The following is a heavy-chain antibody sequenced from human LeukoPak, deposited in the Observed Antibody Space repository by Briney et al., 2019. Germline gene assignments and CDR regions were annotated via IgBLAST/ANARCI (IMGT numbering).Heavy chain of an antibody. Sequence: ASVKDSCKASLYTFTSYDINWVRQATGQGLEWMGWMNPNSGNTGYAQKFQGRVTMTRNTSISTAYIELSSLRSEDTAVYHCETIGVQYYYYMDVWGKGTTGTVSS. CDR2: MNPNSGNT. V-gene: IGHV1-8*01. CDR3: ETIGVQYYYYMDV. D-gene: IGHD1-26*01. J-gene: IGHJ6*03. CDR1: LYTFTSYD.